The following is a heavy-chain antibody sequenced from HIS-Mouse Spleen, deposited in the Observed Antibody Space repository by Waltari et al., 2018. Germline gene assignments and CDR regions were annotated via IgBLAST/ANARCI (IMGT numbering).Heavy chain of an antibody. V-gene: IGHV3-66*01. J-gene: IGHJ3*02. CDR3: ARSDIVATISAFDI. D-gene: IGHD5-12*01. CDR2: IYSGGST. Sequence: EVQLVESGGGLVQPGGSLRLSCAASGFTVSSNYMSWVRQAPGKGLEWVSVIYSGGSTYYADSVKGRFTISRDNSKNTLYLQMNSLRAEDTAVYYCARSDIVATISAFDIWGQGTMVTVSS. CDR1: GFTVSSNY.